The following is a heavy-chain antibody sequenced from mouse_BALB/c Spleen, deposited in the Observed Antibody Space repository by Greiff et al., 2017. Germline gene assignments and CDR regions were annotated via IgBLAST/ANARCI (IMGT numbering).Heavy chain of an antibody. Sequence: EVQGVESGGGLVKPGGSLKLSCAASGFTFSSYAMSWVRQTPEKRLEWVASISSGGSTYYPDSVKGRFTISRDNARNILYLQMSSLRSEDTAMYYCARGDYGYDWFAYWGQGTLVTVSA. V-gene: IGHV5-6-5*01. CDR1: GFTFSSYA. CDR3: ARGDYGYDWFAY. D-gene: IGHD2-2*01. J-gene: IGHJ3*01. CDR2: ISSGGST.